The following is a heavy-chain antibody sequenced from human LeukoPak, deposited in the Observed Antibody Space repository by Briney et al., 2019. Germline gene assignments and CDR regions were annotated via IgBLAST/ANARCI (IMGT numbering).Heavy chain of an antibody. Sequence: GGSLRLSCAASGFTFSNAWMSWVRQAPGKGLEWVGRIKSKTDGGTTDYAAPVKGRFTIPRDDSKNTLYLQMNSLKTEDTAVYYCATSTPHYDFWSGYSPSRYYYMDVWGKGTTVTVSS. J-gene: IGHJ6*03. CDR3: ATSTPHYDFWSGYSPSRYYYMDV. D-gene: IGHD3-3*01. CDR1: GFTFSNAW. CDR2: IKSKTDGGTT. V-gene: IGHV3-15*01.